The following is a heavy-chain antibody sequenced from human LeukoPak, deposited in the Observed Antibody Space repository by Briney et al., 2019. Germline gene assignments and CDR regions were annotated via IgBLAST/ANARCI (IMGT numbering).Heavy chain of an antibody. CDR1: GFTFDDYA. CDR2: ISWNSGSI. J-gene: IGHJ3*02. Sequence: GRSLRLSCAASGFTFDDYAMHWVRQAPGKGLEWVSGISWNSGSIGYADSVKGRFTISRDNSKNTLYLQMNSLRAEDTAVYYCARDDGNYYDSSGPDAFDIWGQGTMVTVSS. D-gene: IGHD3-22*01. CDR3: ARDDGNYYDSSGPDAFDI. V-gene: IGHV3-9*01.